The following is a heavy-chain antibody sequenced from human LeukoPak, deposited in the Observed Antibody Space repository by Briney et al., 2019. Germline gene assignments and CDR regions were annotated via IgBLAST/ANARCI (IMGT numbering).Heavy chain of an antibody. CDR3: ASRGRIVVVPAAMYGRRLQDYYYTDV. J-gene: IGHJ6*03. Sequence: GGSLRLSCAASGFTFSDYYMSWIRQAPGKGLEWVSYISSSGSTIYYADSVKGRFTISRDNAKNSLYLQMNSLRAEDTAVYYCASRGRIVVVPAAMYGRRLQDYYYTDVWGKGTTVTVSS. V-gene: IGHV3-11*01. D-gene: IGHD2-2*01. CDR1: GFTFSDYY. CDR2: ISSSGSTI.